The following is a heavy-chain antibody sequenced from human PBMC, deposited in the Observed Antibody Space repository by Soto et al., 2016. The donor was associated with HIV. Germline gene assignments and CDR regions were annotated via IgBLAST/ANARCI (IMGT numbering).Heavy chain of an antibody. D-gene: IGHD3-3*01. CDR3: ASWFLSNSFNY. J-gene: IGHJ4*02. CDR2: ISTDSSTI. CDR1: GFTFSDYS. V-gene: IGHV3-48*04. Sequence: EVQLVESGGGLVQPGESLRLSCATSGFTFSDYSMDWVRQAPGRGLEWISYISTDSSTIHYADSVKGRFTISRDNAQKSLYLQMSSLRVEDTAIYYCASWFLSNSFNYWGQGTLVTVSS.